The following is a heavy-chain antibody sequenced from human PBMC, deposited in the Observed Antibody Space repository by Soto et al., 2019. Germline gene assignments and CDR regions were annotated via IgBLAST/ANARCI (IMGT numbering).Heavy chain of an antibody. D-gene: IGHD3-10*01. V-gene: IGHV3-72*01. Sequence: GGSLRLSCAASGFTFSDHYMDWVRQAPGKGLEWVGRTRNKANSYTTEYAASVKGRFTISRDDSKNSLYLQMNSLKTEDTAVYYCASGPIKLLWFGEDYYYYMDVWGKGTTVTVSS. J-gene: IGHJ6*03. CDR3: ASGPIKLLWFGEDYYYYMDV. CDR2: TRNKANSYTT. CDR1: GFTFSDHY.